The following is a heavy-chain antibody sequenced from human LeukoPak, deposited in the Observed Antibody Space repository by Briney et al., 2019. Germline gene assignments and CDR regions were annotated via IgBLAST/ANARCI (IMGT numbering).Heavy chain of an antibody. CDR1: GGSISSGGYS. D-gene: IGHD3-10*01. J-gene: IGHJ4*02. CDR2: IYHSGST. CDR3: ARGINWDY. Sequence: SQTLSLTCAVSGGSISSGGYSWSWIRQPPGKGLEWIGYIYHSGSTYYNPSLKSRVTISVDRSKNQFSLKLSSVTAADTAVYYCARGINWDYWGQGTLVTVSS. V-gene: IGHV4-30-2*01.